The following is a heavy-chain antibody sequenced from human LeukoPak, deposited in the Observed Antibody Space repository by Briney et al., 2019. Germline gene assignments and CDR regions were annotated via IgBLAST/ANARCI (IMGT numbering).Heavy chain of an antibody. D-gene: IGHD2-15*01. CDR2: IYPGDSDT. J-gene: IGHJ4*02. Sequence: GESLKISCQGSGYSFTSYWIGWVRQMPGKGLEWMGIIYPGDSDTRYSPSFQGQVTISADKSINTAYLQWSSLKASDTAIYYCARRGSRPYFDYWGQGTLVTVSS. CDR1: GYSFTSYW. CDR3: ARRGSRPYFDY. V-gene: IGHV5-51*01.